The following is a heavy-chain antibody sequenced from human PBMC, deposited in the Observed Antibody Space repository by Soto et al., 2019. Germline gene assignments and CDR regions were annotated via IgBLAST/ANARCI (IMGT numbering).Heavy chain of an antibody. CDR3: ARDEAWMGPRVAFDN. CDR2: IYYSGST. V-gene: IGHV4-59*12. J-gene: IGHJ3*02. CDR1: GGSISSYY. Sequence: KPSETLSLTCTVSGGSISSYYWSWIRQPPGKGLEWIGYIYYSGSTNYNPSLKSRVTISVATSKNQFSLKLSSATAADTGDYYCARDEAWMGPRVAFDNWGQGXMVTV. D-gene: IGHD2-2*03.